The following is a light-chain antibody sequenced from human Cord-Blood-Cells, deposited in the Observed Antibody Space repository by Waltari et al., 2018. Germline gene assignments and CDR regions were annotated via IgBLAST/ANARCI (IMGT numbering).Light chain of an antibody. V-gene: IGKV3-11*01. J-gene: IGKJ3*01. CDR1: QSVSSY. CDR2: DAS. Sequence: EIVLTQSPATLSLSPGERATLSCRASQSVSSYLAWYQQKPGQAPRLRIYDASNRATGIPARFSGSGSGTDFTLTISSLEPEDFAVYYCQQRSNWPPGITFGPGTKVDIK. CDR3: QQRSNWPPGIT.